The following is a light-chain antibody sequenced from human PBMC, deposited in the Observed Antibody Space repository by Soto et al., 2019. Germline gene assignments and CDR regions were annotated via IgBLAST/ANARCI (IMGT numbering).Light chain of an antibody. CDR1: QSVSSSY. CDR3: QQYGSSPWK. V-gene: IGKV3-20*01. J-gene: IGKJ1*01. CDR2: VAS. Sequence: EIVLTQSPGTLSLSPGERATLSCRASQSVSSSYLAWYQQKPGQAPRLLLYVASSRATGIPDRFSGSGSGTDVTLTISRLEPEDFEVYYCQQYGSSPWKFGQGTKVDNK.